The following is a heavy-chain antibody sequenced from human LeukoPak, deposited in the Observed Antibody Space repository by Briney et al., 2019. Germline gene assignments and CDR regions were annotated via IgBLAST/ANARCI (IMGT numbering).Heavy chain of an antibody. J-gene: IGHJ4*02. CDR2: INSDGSNT. V-gene: IGHV3-74*01. D-gene: IGHD2-15*01. CDR3: ARASRYCSGGSCYLDY. Sequence: PGGSLRLSCAASGFTFSSYWMHWVRQAPGKGLVWVSRINSDGSNTSYADSVKGRFTISRDNAKNTLYLQMNSLRAEDTAVYYCARASRYCSGGSCYLDYWGQGTLVTVSS. CDR1: GFTFSSYW.